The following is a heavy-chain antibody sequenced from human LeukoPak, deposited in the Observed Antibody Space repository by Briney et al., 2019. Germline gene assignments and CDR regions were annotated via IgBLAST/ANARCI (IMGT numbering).Heavy chain of an antibody. D-gene: IGHD6-13*01. Sequence: GGSLRLSCAASGFTFDDYAMHWVRQAPGKGLEWVSAISGSGGSTYYADSVKGRFTISRDNSKNTLYLQMNSLRAEDAAVYYCAKDRVAAAVPDAFDIWGQGTMVTVSS. CDR2: ISGSGGST. CDR1: GFTFDDYA. CDR3: AKDRVAAAVPDAFDI. J-gene: IGHJ3*02. V-gene: IGHV3-23*01.